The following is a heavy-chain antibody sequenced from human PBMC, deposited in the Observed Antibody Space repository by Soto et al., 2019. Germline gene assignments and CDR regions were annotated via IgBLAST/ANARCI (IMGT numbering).Heavy chain of an antibody. CDR2: MNSNTGNA. CDR3: ARGSGAGGLAWFHP. V-gene: IGHV1-8*01. CDR1: GYTFIEHD. D-gene: IGHD5-12*01. Sequence: ASVKVSCKASGYTFIEHDINWVRQAPGQGLEWMGWMNSNTGNAGYAQRFQGRVTMTRDTSINTAYMELNSLTFDDRAFYFCARGSGAGGLAWFHPWS. J-gene: IGHJ5*02.